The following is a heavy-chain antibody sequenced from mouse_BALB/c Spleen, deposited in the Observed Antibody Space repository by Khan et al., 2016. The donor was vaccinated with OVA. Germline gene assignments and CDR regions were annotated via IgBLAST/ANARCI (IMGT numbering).Heavy chain of an antibody. V-gene: IGHV1-7*01. J-gene: IGHJ3*01. Sequence: QVQLQQSGAELAKPGASVKMSCKASGYTFTTYWMHWVKQRPGQGLEWIGYIDPSTGYTEYNQKFKDKATLTTDKSSSTAYMQLSSLTSEDSAVYCCAIRGLYGVFDYWGQGTLVTVSA. CDR3: AIRGLYGVFDY. D-gene: IGHD1-1*02. CDR2: IDPSTGYT. CDR1: GYTFTTYW.